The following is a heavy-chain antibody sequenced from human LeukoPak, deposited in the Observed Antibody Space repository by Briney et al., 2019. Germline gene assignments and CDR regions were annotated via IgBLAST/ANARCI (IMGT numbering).Heavy chain of an antibody. D-gene: IGHD3-9*01. CDR2: ISGSGGST. Sequence: QTGGSLRLSCAASGFTFSSYAMNWVRQAPGKGLEWVSAISGSGGSTYYADSVKGRFTISRDNSKNTLYLQMNSLRAEDTAVCYCAKDLGRYYDILTGSHFDYWGQGTLVTVSS. CDR1: GFTFSSYA. V-gene: IGHV3-23*01. J-gene: IGHJ4*02. CDR3: AKDLGRYYDILTGSHFDY.